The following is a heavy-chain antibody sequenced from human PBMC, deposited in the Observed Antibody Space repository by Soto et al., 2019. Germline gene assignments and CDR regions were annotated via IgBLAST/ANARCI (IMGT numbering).Heavy chain of an antibody. J-gene: IGHJ4*02. CDR2: INHSGST. CDR3: ARGDLGGRGNDF. Sequence: QVLLQQWGAGLLKPSETLSLTCAVYGGSFSDFYWTWIRQPPGKGLEWIGEINHSGSTNYNPSLKSRVTISVDTSKSQFSLKRSSVTAADTAVYYCARGDLGGRGNDFWGQGTLVTVSS. D-gene: IGHD3-10*01. CDR1: GGSFSDFY. V-gene: IGHV4-34*01.